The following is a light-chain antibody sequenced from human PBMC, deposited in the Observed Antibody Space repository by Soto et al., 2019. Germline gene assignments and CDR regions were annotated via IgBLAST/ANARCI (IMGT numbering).Light chain of an antibody. CDR3: QQSYRTPLT. J-gene: IGKJ4*01. V-gene: IGKV1-39*01. CDR1: QNIRSY. Sequence: DIQMTQSPSSLSASVGDRVTITCRASQNIRSYLNWYQQKPGEAPKLLIYAASSLQGGGPSRFSGSGSGTDFTLTISSLQPEDSATYYCQQSYRTPLTFGGGTKVEIK. CDR2: AAS.